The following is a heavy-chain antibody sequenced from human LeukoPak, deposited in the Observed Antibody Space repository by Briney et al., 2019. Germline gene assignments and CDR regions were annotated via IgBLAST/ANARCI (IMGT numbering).Heavy chain of an antibody. J-gene: IGHJ3*02. D-gene: IGHD3-22*01. V-gene: IGHV3-21*01. CDR2: ISSSSSYT. CDR1: GFTFSDYS. CDR3: ARGSSGYNYGVFDI. Sequence: GGSLRLSCAASGFTFSDYSMNWVRQAPGKGLEWVSSISSSSSYTYYVDSVKGRFTISRDNAKNSLFLQMNNLRGEDTAVYYCARGSSGYNYGVFDIWGQGTMVTVSS.